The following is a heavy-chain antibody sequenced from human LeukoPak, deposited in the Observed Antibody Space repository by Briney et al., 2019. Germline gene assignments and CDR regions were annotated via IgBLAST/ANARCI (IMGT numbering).Heavy chain of an antibody. CDR2: IYYSGST. J-gene: IGHJ4*02. CDR1: GGSIGSSYYY. D-gene: IGHD6-19*01. Sequence: SETLSLTCTVSGGSIGSSYYYWGWIRQPPGKGLEWIGSIYYSGSTYYNPSLKSRVTISVDTSKNQFSLKLSSVTAADTAVYYCARTIAVAGKKFDYWGQGTLVTVSS. V-gene: IGHV4-39*01. CDR3: ARTIAVAGKKFDY.